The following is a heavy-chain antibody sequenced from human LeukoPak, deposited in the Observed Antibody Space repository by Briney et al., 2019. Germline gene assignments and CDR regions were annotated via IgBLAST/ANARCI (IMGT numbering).Heavy chain of an antibody. CDR3: AREGRYYGSGSHRDGFDI. V-gene: IGHV3-30*03. CDR1: GFTFSSHG. CDR2: ISYDGSNN. Sequence: GKSLRLSCAASGFTFSSHGMHWVRQAPGKGLEWVAIISYDGSNNYYGDSVKGRFTISRDNSNNMLFLQMNSLRAEDTAVYYCAREGRYYGSGSHRDGFDIWGQGTMVTVSS. J-gene: IGHJ3*02. D-gene: IGHD3-10*01.